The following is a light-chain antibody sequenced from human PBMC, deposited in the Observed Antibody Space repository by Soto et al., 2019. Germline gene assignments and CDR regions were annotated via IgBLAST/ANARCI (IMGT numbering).Light chain of an antibody. V-gene: IGKV1-5*01. Sequence: DIQITQSPSTLSASVGDRVTITCRASQSISGWLAWYQQKPGTAPKLLIYEASNLESGVPSRFSGSGSGTESTLTISSLQPDDFATYYCQQYYSDWTFGQGTKVDIK. CDR3: QQYYSDWT. CDR1: QSISGW. CDR2: EAS. J-gene: IGKJ1*01.